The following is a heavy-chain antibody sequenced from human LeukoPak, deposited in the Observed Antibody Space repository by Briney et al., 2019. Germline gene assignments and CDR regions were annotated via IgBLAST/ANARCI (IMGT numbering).Heavy chain of an antibody. J-gene: IGHJ4*02. D-gene: IGHD2-15*01. Sequence: KPGGSLRLSCAASGFTFSNAWMSWVRQAPGKGLEWVGRIKSKTDGGTTDYAAPVKGRFTISRDDSKNTLYLQMNSLKTEDTAVYYCTTSSLEVAATEVDYWGQGTLVTVSS. CDR1: GFTFSNAW. CDR2: IKSKTDGGTT. CDR3: TTSSLEVAATEVDY. V-gene: IGHV3-15*01.